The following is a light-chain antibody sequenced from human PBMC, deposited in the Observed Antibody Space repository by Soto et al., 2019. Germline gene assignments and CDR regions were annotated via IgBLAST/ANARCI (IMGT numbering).Light chain of an antibody. Sequence: EIVLTQSPGTLSLSPGERATLSWRASQSVSSSYLAWYQQKPGQAPRLLIYGASSRATGIPDRFSGSGSGTDFTLTISRLEPEDFAVYYCQQYGSSQWTFGQGTKVDNK. J-gene: IGKJ1*01. CDR3: QQYGSSQWT. CDR2: GAS. V-gene: IGKV3-20*01. CDR1: QSVSSSY.